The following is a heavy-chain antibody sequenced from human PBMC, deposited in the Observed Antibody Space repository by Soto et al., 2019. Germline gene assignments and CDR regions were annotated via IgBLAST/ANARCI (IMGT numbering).Heavy chain of an antibody. D-gene: IGHD4-17*01. CDR3: ARGPDYRDYLGNWFDP. V-gene: IGHV3-9*01. CDR1: GFTFDDYA. Sequence: EVQLVESGGGLVQPGRSLRLSCAASGFTFDDYAMHRVRQAPGKGLEWVSGFSWNSGSLGYAASVKGRFTSSRDNAKNSLYLQMNSLRAEDTALYYCARGPDYRDYLGNWFDPWGQGTLVTVSS. CDR2: FSWNSGSL. J-gene: IGHJ5*02.